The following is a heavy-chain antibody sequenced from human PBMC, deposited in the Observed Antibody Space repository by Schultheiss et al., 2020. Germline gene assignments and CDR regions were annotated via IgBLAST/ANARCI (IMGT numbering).Heavy chain of an antibody. CDR3: ARAEVFGYQSY. D-gene: IGHD5-18*01. Sequence: GESLKISCAASGFTFSSYSMNWVRQAPGKGLEWVSSISSSSSYIYYADSVKGRFTISRDNAKNSLYLQMNSLRAEDTAVYYCARAEVFGYQSYWGQGTLVTVSS. V-gene: IGHV3-21*01. J-gene: IGHJ4*02. CDR1: GFTFSSYS. CDR2: ISSSSSYI.